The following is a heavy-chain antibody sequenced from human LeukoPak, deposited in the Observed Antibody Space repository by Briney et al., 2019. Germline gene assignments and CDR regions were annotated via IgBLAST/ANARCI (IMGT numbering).Heavy chain of an antibody. CDR3: ARLTYYDILTGYYPDGMDV. V-gene: IGHV5-51*01. D-gene: IGHD3-9*01. CDR2: IYPGDSDT. CDR1: GYSFTSYW. J-gene: IGHJ6*04. Sequence: VESLKISCKGSGYSFTSYWIGWVRQMPGKGLEWMGIIYPGDSDTRYSPSFQGQVTISADKSISTAYLQWSSLKASDTAMYYCARLTYYDILTGYYPDGMDVWGKGTTVTVSS.